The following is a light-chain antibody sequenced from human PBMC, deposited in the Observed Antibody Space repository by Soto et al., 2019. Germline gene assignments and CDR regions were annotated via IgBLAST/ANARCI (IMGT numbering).Light chain of an antibody. CDR1: QSVSSSY. Sequence: EIVLTQSPGTLSLSPGERATLSCRASQSVSSSYLAWYQQKPGQAPRLLIYGPSGRATGIPDRFSGSGSGTDFTLTISRLEPEDFAVYYCQQYGSSPFTFGPGTKVDVK. CDR3: QQYGSSPFT. CDR2: GPS. V-gene: IGKV3-20*01. J-gene: IGKJ3*01.